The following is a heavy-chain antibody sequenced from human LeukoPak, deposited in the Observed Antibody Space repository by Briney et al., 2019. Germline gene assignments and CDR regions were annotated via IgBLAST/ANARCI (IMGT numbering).Heavy chain of an antibody. J-gene: IGHJ6*02. D-gene: IGHD2-2*01. Sequence: ASVTVSCKASGYTFTGYYMHWVRQAPGQGLEWMGWINPNSGGTNYAQKFQGRVTMTRDTSISTAYMELSRLRSDDTAVYYCARDKVLPAAIPIYYYYGMDVWGQGTTVTVSS. CDR2: INPNSGGT. CDR3: ARDKVLPAAIPIYYYYGMDV. V-gene: IGHV1-2*02. CDR1: GYTFTGYY.